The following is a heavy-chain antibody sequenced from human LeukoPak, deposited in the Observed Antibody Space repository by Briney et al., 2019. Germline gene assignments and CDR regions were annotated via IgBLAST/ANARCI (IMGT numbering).Heavy chain of an antibody. Sequence: GGSLRLSCAASGFTFSDYYMSWIRQAPGKGLEWVSYISSSGSTIYYADSVKGRFTISRDNAKNSLYLQMNSLRAEDTAVYYCARSLGEGYCRGGSCYSIYYFDYWGQGTLVTVSS. D-gene: IGHD2-15*01. CDR1: GFTFSDYY. CDR2: ISSSGSTI. CDR3: ARSLGEGYCRGGSCYSIYYFDY. J-gene: IGHJ4*02. V-gene: IGHV3-11*04.